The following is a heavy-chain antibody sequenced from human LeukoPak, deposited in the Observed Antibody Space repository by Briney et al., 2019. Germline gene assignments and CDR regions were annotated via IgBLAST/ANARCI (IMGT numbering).Heavy chain of an antibody. CDR3: AREHDNYYDSSGLDY. CDR1: GGTFSSYT. CDR2: IIPIFGTA. V-gene: IGHV1-69*13. J-gene: IGHJ4*02. Sequence: SVKVSCKASGGTFSSYTISWVRQAPGQGLEWMGGIIPIFGTANYAQKFQGRVTITADESTSTAYMELSSLRSEDTAVYYCAREHDNYYDSSGLDYWGQGTLVTVSS. D-gene: IGHD3-22*01.